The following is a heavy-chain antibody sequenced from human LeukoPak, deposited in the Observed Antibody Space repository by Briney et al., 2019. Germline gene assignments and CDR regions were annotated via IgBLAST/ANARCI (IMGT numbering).Heavy chain of an antibody. CDR3: AKEGAVRLRLPNDY. V-gene: IGHV3-23*01. CDR1: GFTFSSYA. Sequence: PGGSLRLSCAASGFTFSSYAMSWVRQAPGKGLEWVSAISGRGGTTYYADSVKGRFTISRDNSKNTLYLQMNSLRAEDTAVYYCAKEGAVRLRLPNDYWGQGTLVTVSS. J-gene: IGHJ4*02. D-gene: IGHD2-21*02. CDR2: ISGRGGTT.